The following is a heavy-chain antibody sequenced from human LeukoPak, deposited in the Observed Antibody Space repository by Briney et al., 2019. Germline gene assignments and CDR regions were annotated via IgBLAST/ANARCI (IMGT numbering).Heavy chain of an antibody. CDR1: GFTFSSYW. V-gene: IGHV3-7*01. J-gene: IGHJ4*02. Sequence: PGGSLRLSCAASGFTFSSYWMSWVRQAPGQGLEWVANIKHDGSEKYYVDSVKGRFTISRDNAKNSLYLQMNSLRAEDTAVYYCARDLWFMRLGIYGSSQEDYWGQGTLVTVSS. D-gene: IGHD3-10*01. CDR3: ARDLWFMRLGIYGSSQEDY. CDR2: IKHDGSEK.